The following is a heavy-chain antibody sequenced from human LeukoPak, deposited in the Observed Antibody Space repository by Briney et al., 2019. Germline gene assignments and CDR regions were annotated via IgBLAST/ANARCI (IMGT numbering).Heavy chain of an antibody. D-gene: IGHD5-18*01. CDR2: IYHDGSP. CDR1: GGSISSGAYY. V-gene: IGHV4-30-2*01. CDR3: ARRAGYSYPYFDY. Sequence: SETLSLTCTVSGGSISSGAYYWSWIRQPPGKGLEWIGFIYHDGSPYYNPSLKSRVTISVDTSKNQFSLKLSSVTAADTAVYYCARRAGYSYPYFDYWGQGTLVTVSS. J-gene: IGHJ4*02.